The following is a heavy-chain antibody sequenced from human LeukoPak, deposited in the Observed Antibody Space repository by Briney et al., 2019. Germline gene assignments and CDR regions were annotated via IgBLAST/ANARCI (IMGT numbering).Heavy chain of an antibody. D-gene: IGHD3-10*01. Sequence: GGSLRLSCAASGFTFSSYWMHWVRQAPGKGLVWVSRIISDGSSTSYADSVKGRFTISRDNAKNTLYLQMNSLRAEDTAVYYCARDSRAFGDYWGQGTLVTVSS. J-gene: IGHJ4*02. CDR3: ARDSRAFGDY. CDR2: IISDGSST. CDR1: GFTFSSYW. V-gene: IGHV3-74*01.